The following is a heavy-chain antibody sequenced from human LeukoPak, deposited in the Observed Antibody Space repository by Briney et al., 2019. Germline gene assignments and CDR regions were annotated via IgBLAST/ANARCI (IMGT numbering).Heavy chain of an antibody. CDR2: IYYSGST. CDR3: ARGSGSYGSNMDV. V-gene: IGHV4-61*05. J-gene: IGHJ6*03. Sequence: PSETLSLTCTVSGGSISSSSYYWGWIRQPPGKGLEWIGYIYYSGSTNYNPSLKGRVTISVDTSRNQFSLKLNSVTVADTAIYYCARGSGSYGSNMDVWGKGTTVTISS. D-gene: IGHD3-10*01. CDR1: GGSISSSSYY.